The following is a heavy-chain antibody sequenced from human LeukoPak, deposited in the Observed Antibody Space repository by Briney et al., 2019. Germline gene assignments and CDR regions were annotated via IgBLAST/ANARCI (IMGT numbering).Heavy chain of an antibody. V-gene: IGHV4-59*01. Sequence: SETLSLTCTVSGGSISSYYWSWIRQPPGKGLEWIGYIYYSGSTNYNPSLKSRVTISVDTSKNQFSLKLSSVTAADTAVYYCARVGYTYGPFDYWGQGTLVTVSS. J-gene: IGHJ4*02. CDR2: IYYSGST. D-gene: IGHD5-18*01. CDR1: GGSISSYY. CDR3: ARVGYTYGPFDY.